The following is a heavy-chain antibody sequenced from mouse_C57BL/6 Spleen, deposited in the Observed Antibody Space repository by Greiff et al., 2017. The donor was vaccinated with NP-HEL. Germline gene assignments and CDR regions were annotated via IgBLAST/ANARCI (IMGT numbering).Heavy chain of an antibody. Sequence: QVQLKESGAELARPGASVKMSCKASGYTFTSYTMHWVKQRPGQGLEWIGYINPSSGYTKYNQKFQDKATLTADKSSSTAYMQLSSLTSEDSAVYYCARGYGSSYGYAMDYWGQGTSVTVSS. J-gene: IGHJ4*01. CDR2: INPSSGYT. CDR1: GYTFTSYT. CDR3: ARGYGSSYGYAMDY. V-gene: IGHV1-4*01. D-gene: IGHD1-1*01.